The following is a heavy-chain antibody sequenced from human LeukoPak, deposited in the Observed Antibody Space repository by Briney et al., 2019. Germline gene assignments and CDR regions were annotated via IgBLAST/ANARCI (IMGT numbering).Heavy chain of an antibody. J-gene: IGHJ4*02. D-gene: IGHD2-15*01. CDR2: ISSSSSTI. CDR3: VAARNFDY. CDR1: GFTFSSYS. Sequence: PGGSLRLSCAASGFTFSSYSMNWVRQAPGKGPEWVSYISSSSSTIYYADSVKGRFTISRDNAKNSLYLQMNSLRAEDTAVYYCVAARNFDYWGQGTLVTVSS. V-gene: IGHV3-48*04.